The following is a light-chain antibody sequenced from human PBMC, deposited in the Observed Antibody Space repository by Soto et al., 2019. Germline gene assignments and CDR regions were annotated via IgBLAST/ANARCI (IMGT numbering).Light chain of an antibody. CDR1: SSDVGGYNY. J-gene: IGLJ1*01. V-gene: IGLV2-14*01. CDR3: CSYTSSSTYV. Sequence: QSALTQPASVSGSPGQSITISCTGTSSDVGGYNYVSWYQQHPGKAPKLMIYDVSKRPSGVSNRFSGSKSGNTASLTISGLQADDEDDYYCCSYTSSSTYVFGTGTKLTVL. CDR2: DVS.